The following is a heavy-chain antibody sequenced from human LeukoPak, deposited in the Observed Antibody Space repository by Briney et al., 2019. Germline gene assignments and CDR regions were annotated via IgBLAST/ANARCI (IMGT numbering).Heavy chain of an antibody. CDR1: GYTFTAYY. CDR2: ISAYDGNT. V-gene: IGHV1-18*04. D-gene: IGHD1-26*01. J-gene: IGHJ4*02. Sequence: ASVKVSCKPSGYTFTAYYMHLVRQAPGQGLEWMGWISAYDGNTNYAQKFQGRVTMTTDTSTSTAHMELRSLRYDDTAVYYCARDGRFAAYEPDYWGQGTLVTVSS. CDR3: ARDGRFAAYEPDY.